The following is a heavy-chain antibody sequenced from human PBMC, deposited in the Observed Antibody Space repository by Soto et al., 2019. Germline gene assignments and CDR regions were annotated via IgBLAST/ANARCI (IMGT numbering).Heavy chain of an antibody. Sequence: VASVKVSCKASGYTFTSYGISWVRQAPGQGLEWMGWISAYNGNTNYAQKLQGRVTMTTDTSTSTAYMELRSLRSDDTAVYYCARDQLRTYYYGSGSYPFGDCWGQGTLVTVSS. V-gene: IGHV1-18*01. CDR2: ISAYNGNT. CDR1: GYTFTSYG. J-gene: IGHJ4*02. CDR3: ARDQLRTYYYGSGSYPFGDC. D-gene: IGHD3-10*01.